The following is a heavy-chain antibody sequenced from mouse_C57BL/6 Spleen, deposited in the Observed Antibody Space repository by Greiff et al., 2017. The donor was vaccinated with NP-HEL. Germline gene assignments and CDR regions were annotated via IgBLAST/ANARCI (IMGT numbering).Heavy chain of an antibody. D-gene: IGHD2-4*01. CDR2: IHPNSGST. CDR3: ARDDYDVEFAY. CDR1: GYTFTSYW. Sequence: VQLQQSGAELVKPGASVKLSCKASGYTFTSYWMHWVKQRPGQGLEWIGMIHPNSGSTNYNEKFKSKATLTVDKSSSTAYKQISSLTSEDSAVYYCARDDYDVEFAYWGQGTLVTVSA. J-gene: IGHJ3*01. V-gene: IGHV1-64*01.